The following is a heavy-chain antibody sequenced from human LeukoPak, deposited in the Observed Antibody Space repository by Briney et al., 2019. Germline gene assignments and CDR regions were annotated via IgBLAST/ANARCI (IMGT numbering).Heavy chain of an antibody. CDR3: ASGSGDYGDPFDY. CDR1: GFTFSGHW. J-gene: IGHJ4*02. Sequence: GGSLRLSCSASGFTFSGHWMHWVRHAPGKGLVWVSRINGDGSATNYAGSVRGRFTISRDNAKNTLYLQTNSLRAEDTAVYYCASGSGDYGDPFDYWGQGTLVTVSS. CDR2: INGDGSAT. V-gene: IGHV3-74*01. D-gene: IGHD4-17*01.